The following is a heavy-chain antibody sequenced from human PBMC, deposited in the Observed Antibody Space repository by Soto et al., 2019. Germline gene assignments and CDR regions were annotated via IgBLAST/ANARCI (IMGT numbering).Heavy chain of an antibody. Sequence: QLQLQQWGAGLLKPSETLSLTCAVYGGFFSDYCWCWIRQPPGEGLEWIGEINHSRSTNYNPSLKSRVTISVDTSKKQFSLKLSSVTAADTAVYYCATMGGFLNWFDPWGQGTLVTVSS. CDR2: INHSRST. CDR3: ATMGGFLNWFDP. CDR1: GGFFSDYC. D-gene: IGHD1-26*01. J-gene: IGHJ5*02. V-gene: IGHV4-34*01.